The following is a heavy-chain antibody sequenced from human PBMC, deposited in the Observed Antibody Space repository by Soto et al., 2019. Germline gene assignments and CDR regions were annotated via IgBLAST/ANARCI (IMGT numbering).Heavy chain of an antibody. CDR3: ARESEDLTSNFDY. Sequence: EVQLVESGGGLVKPGGSLRLSCEASGFTFTRYSMNWVRQAPGKGLEWVSSISSTTNYIYYGDSMKGRFTISRDNAKNSLYLAMNSLRAEDTAVYYCARESEDLTSNFDYWGQGTLFTVSS. CDR1: GFTFTRYS. V-gene: IGHV3-21*06. CDR2: ISSTTNYI. J-gene: IGHJ4*02.